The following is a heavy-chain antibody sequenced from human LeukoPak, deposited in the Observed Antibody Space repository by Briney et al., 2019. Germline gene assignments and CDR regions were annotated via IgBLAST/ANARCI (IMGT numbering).Heavy chain of an antibody. D-gene: IGHD1-26*01. CDR3: AKDREKPSQFDY. Sequence: GGSLRLSCAASGFTFSSYSMNWVRQASGKGLEWVSYISSSSSTIYYADSVKGRFTISRDNSKNTLFLQMTSLRVEDTAVYYCAKDREKPSQFDYWGQGTLVTVYS. V-gene: IGHV3-48*01. J-gene: IGHJ4*02. CDR2: ISSSSSTI. CDR1: GFTFSSYS.